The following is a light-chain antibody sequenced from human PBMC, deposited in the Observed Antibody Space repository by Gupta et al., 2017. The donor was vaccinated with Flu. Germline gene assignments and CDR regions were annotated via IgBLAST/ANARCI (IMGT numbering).Light chain of an antibody. Sequence: GTSSDVGGYNYVSWYQQHPGKAPKLMSYDVSKLPSGVPDRFSGSKSGNTASLTISGLQAEDEADYYCCSYAGSLLVFGGGTKLTVL. V-gene: IGLV2-11*01. CDR1: SSDVGGYNY. CDR2: DVS. CDR3: CSYAGSLLV. J-gene: IGLJ3*02.